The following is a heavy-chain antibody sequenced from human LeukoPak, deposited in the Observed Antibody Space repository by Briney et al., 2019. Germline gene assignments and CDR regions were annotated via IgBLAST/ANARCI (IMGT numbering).Heavy chain of an antibody. CDR3: AREKGFRMGFDI. Sequence: ASVRVSCKASGLTFTSSAIDGMRQAPGQRLEWMGWSNGGNGNTKFSQNFQGRVTITRDTSASTAYMELSSLRSEDTAMYYCAREKGFRMGFDIWGQGTMVTVSS. D-gene: IGHD1-14*01. CDR2: SNGGNGNT. V-gene: IGHV1-3*01. J-gene: IGHJ3*02. CDR1: GLTFTSSA.